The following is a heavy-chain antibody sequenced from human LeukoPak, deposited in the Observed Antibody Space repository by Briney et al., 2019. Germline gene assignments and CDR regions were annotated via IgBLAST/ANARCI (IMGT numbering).Heavy chain of an antibody. Sequence: GGSLRLSCAASGFTFTTYAMTWVRQAPGKGLEWVSVISGSGRRIYYAESVRGRFTISRDNSKNTLSLHMNSLRAEDTAVYYCARDLFWGYGEIGDFVHFDYWGQGTLVTVSS. D-gene: IGHD3-16*01. CDR3: ARDLFWGYGEIGDFVHFDY. CDR1: GFTFTTYA. V-gene: IGHV3-23*01. J-gene: IGHJ4*02. CDR2: ISGSGRRI.